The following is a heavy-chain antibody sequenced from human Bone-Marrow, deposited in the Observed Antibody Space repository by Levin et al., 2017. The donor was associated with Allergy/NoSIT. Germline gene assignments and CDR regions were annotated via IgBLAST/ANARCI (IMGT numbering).Heavy chain of an antibody. CDR1: GFTFSSIA. CDR3: TRKKPGIAVAGTGDTFDI. CDR2: ISSDGSNK. Sequence: QPGGSLRLSCAASGFTFSSIAIHWVRQAPGKGLEWVAVISSDGSNKYYADSVKGRFTISRDNSKNTLYLQMNSLRAEDTAVYYCTRKKPGIAVAGTGDTFDIWGQGTMVTVSS. D-gene: IGHD6-19*01. V-gene: IGHV3-30-3*01. J-gene: IGHJ3*02.